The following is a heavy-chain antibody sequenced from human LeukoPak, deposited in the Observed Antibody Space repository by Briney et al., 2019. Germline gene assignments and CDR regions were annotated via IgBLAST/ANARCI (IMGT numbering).Heavy chain of an antibody. Sequence: SETLSLTCTVSGGSVSSGSYYWSWIRQPPGKGLEWIGYIYYSGSTNYNPSLKSRVTISVDTSKNQFSLKVNSVTAADTAVYYCARGPVWFGEPLWYFDLWGRGTLVTVSP. V-gene: IGHV4-61*01. CDR2: IYYSGST. J-gene: IGHJ2*01. D-gene: IGHD3-10*01. CDR3: ARGPVWFGEPLWYFDL. CDR1: GGSVSSGSYY.